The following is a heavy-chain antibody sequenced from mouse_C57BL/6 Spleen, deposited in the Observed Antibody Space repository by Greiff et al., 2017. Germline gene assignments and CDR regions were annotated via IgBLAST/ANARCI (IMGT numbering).Heavy chain of an antibody. V-gene: IGHV1-15*01. J-gene: IGHJ3*01. CDR3: TRPRYYGSSSFAY. CDR2: IDPETGGT. Sequence: QVQLQQSGAELVRPGASVTLSCKASGYTFTDYEMHWVKQTPVHGLEWIGAIDPETGGTAYNQKFKGKAILTADKSSSTAYMELRSLTSEDSAVYCCTRPRYYGSSSFAYWGQGTLVTVSA. CDR1: GYTFTDYE. D-gene: IGHD1-1*01.